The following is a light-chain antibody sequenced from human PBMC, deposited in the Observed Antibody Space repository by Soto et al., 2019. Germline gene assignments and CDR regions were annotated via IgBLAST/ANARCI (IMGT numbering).Light chain of an antibody. Sequence: DIQMTQSPSSLSASVGDRVTITCQASQDISNYLNWYQQKPGKAPKLLIYDASNLETGVPSRFSGSGSVTDFTFTISSLQPEDIATYYCQQYDNLPITFGQGTLLEIK. J-gene: IGKJ5*01. CDR2: DAS. CDR1: QDISNY. CDR3: QQYDNLPIT. V-gene: IGKV1-33*01.